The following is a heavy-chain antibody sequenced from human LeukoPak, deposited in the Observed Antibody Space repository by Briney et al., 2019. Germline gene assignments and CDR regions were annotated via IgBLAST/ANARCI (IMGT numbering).Heavy chain of an antibody. V-gene: IGHV1-2*02. CDR2: INPNTGGT. CDR3: ARGRSYSGSYSDAFDI. Sequence: ASVKVSCKASGYNFIGYYIHWVRQAPGQGLEWMGWINPNTGGTYSAQKFQGRVTLTRDTSISTAYMELRSLRSDDTAVYYCARGRSYSGSYSDAFDIWGQGTMVTVSS. CDR1: GYNFIGYY. D-gene: IGHD1-26*01. J-gene: IGHJ3*02.